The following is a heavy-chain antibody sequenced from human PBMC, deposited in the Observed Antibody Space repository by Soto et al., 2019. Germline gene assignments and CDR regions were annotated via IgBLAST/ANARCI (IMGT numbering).Heavy chain of an antibody. Sequence: GESLKISCKGSGYMFTYYWIAWVRQMPGKGLEWMGIIYPADSHTTYSPSFQGQVTISADKSVNTAYLQWSSLKASDTAMYFCARNGYCTGYSCYSGVGYYYMDVWGKGTTVTVSS. CDR1: GYMFTYYW. J-gene: IGHJ6*03. CDR2: IYPADSHT. D-gene: IGHD2-15*01. CDR3: ARNGYCTGYSCYSGVGYYYMDV. V-gene: IGHV5-51*01.